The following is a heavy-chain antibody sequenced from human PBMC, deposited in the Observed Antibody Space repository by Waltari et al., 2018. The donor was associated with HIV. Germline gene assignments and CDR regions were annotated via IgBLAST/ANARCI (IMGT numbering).Heavy chain of an antibody. CDR3: ARDRGIVIWDYYYYGMDV. V-gene: IGHV4-30-4*01. J-gene: IGHJ6*02. CDR2: ILTDGGT. Sequence: QVQLQESGPGLVKPSQTLSLTRIVSGGSITSGDYYWSWIRQPPGKGLECIRYILTDGGTNFHPSLRSRFTISADTSKNPCALKLSSVTAADTALYYCARDRGIVIWDYYYYGMDVWGQGTTVTVSS. CDR1: GGSITSGDYY. D-gene: IGHD3-10*01.